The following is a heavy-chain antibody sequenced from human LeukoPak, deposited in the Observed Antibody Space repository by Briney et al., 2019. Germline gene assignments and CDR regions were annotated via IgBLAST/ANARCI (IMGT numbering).Heavy chain of an antibody. J-gene: IGHJ5*02. CDR3: ASQSYARFDP. CDR1: GFTFSTYG. D-gene: IGHD3-16*01. V-gene: IGHV3-30*02. CDR2: IRSDGSIK. Sequence: GGSLRLSCAASGFTFSTYGMHWVRQAPGTGLEWVAFIRSDGSIKYYADSVKGRFTISRDNSKNTLYVQMNSLRVEDTAVYYCASQSYARFDPWGQGTLVTVSS.